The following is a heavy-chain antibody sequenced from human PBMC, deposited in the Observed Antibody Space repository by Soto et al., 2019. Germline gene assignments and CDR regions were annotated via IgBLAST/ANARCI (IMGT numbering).Heavy chain of an antibody. D-gene: IGHD3-9*01. Sequence: SETLSLTCTVSGGSISSYYWSWIRQPPGKGLEWIGYIYYSGSTNYNPSLKSRVTISVDTSKNQFSLKLSSVTAADTAVYYFAIVCSTDWIWGFDSWGQGTLVTVSA. CDR1: GGSISSYY. V-gene: IGHV4-59*01. J-gene: IGHJ4*02. CDR2: IYYSGST. CDR3: AIVCSTDWIWGFDS.